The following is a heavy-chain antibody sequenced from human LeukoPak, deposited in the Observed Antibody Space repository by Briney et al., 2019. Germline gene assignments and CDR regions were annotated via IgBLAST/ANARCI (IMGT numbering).Heavy chain of an antibody. J-gene: IGHJ4*02. CDR3: ARGSGSSSRGLDY. Sequence: PSETLSLTCAVSGGSFSGYYWSWIRQPPGKGLEWIGEINHSGSTNYNPSLKSRVTISVDTSKNQFSLKLSSVTAADTAVYYCARGSGSSSRGLDYWGQGTLVTVSS. D-gene: IGHD6-6*01. CDR2: INHSGST. V-gene: IGHV4-34*01. CDR1: GGSFSGYY.